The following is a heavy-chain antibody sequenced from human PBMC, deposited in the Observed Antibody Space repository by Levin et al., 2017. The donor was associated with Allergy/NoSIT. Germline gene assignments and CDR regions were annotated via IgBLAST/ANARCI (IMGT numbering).Heavy chain of an antibody. CDR1: GGSFRGYY. Sequence: SQTLSLTCAVYGGSFRGYYWSWIRQPPGKGLEWIGEINHSGSTNYNPSLKSRVTISVDTSKNQFSLKLSSVTAADTAVYYCARGHLTGRRLAFDIWGQGTMVTVSS. J-gene: IGHJ3*02. CDR2: INHSGST. D-gene: IGHD1-14*01. V-gene: IGHV4-34*01. CDR3: ARGHLTGRRLAFDI.